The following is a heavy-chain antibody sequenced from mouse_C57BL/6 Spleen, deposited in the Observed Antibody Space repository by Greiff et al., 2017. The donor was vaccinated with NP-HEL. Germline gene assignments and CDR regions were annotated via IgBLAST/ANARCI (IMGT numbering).Heavy chain of an antibody. CDR3: TRSTTVVATRGYFDY. CDR1: GYTFTDYE. V-gene: IGHV1-15*01. D-gene: IGHD1-1*01. CDR2: IDPETGGT. Sequence: VQLQQSGAELVRPGASVTLSCKASGYTFTDYEMHWVKQTPVHGLEWIGAIDPETGGTAYNQKFKGKAILTADKSASTAYMELRSLTSEDSAVYYCTRSTTVVATRGYFDYWGQGTTLTVSS. J-gene: IGHJ2*01.